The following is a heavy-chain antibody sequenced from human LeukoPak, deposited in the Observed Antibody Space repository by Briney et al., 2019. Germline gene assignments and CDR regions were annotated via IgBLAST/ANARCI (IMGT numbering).Heavy chain of an antibody. Sequence: SETLSLTCTVSGGSISSYYWNWIRQPAGKGLEWIGRIYTSGSTNYNPSLKSRVTMSVDTSKNQFPLKLSSVTAADTAVYYCARDGGSSHSYYYYYMDVWGKGTTVTVSS. CDR3: ARDGGSSHSYYYYYMDV. D-gene: IGHD2-2*01. V-gene: IGHV4-4*07. CDR1: GGSISSYY. J-gene: IGHJ6*03. CDR2: IYTSGST.